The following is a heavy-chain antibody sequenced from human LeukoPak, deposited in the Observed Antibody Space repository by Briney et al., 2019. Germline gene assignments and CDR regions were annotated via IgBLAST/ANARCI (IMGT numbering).Heavy chain of an antibody. J-gene: IGHJ3*02. CDR2: INHSGST. Sequence: SETLSLTCAVYGGSFSGYYWSWIRQPPGKGLEWIGEINHSGSTNYNPSLKSRVTISVDTSKNQFSLKLSSVTAADTAVYYCARHSSTYYYDTDAFDIWGQGTMVTVSS. D-gene: IGHD3-22*01. V-gene: IGHV4-34*01. CDR1: GGSFSGYY. CDR3: ARHSSTYYYDTDAFDI.